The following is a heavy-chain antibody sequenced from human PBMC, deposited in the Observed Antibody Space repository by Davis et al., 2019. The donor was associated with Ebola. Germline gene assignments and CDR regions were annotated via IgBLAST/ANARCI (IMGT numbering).Heavy chain of an antibody. V-gene: IGHV3-48*02. Sequence: GESLKISCAASGFTFSSYGMHWVRQAPGKGLEWVSYISSSSSTIYYADSVKGRFTISRDNAKNSLYLQMNSLRDEDTAVYYCARERWLQFVYFDYWGQGTLVTVSS. J-gene: IGHJ4*02. D-gene: IGHD5-24*01. CDR2: ISSSSSTI. CDR1: GFTFSSYG. CDR3: ARERWLQFVYFDY.